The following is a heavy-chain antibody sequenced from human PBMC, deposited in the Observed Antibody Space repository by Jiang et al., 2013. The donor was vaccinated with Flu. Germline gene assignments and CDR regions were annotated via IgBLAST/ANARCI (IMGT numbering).Heavy chain of an antibody. CDR1: GYSFTSYW. D-gene: IGHD2-2*03. Sequence: SCKGSGYSFTSYWIGWVRQMPGKGLEWMGIIYPGDSDTRYSPSFQGQVTISADKSISTAYLQWSSLKASDTAMYYCARDGYCSSTSCEGGADYWGQGTLVTVSS. J-gene: IGHJ4*02. CDR2: IYPGDSDT. V-gene: IGHV5-51*01. CDR3: ARDGYCSSTSCEGGADY.